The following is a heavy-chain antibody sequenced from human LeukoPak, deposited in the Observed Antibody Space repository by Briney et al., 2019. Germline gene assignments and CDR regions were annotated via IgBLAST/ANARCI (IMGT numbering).Heavy chain of an antibody. D-gene: IGHD3-16*01. Sequence: SETLSLTCTVSGGSISSYYWSWIRQPAGKGLEWIGLIYTSGSTNYNPSLKSRVTMSVDTSKNQLSLKLSSVTAADTAVYYCARKGDYNWFDPWGQGTLVTVSS. J-gene: IGHJ5*02. V-gene: IGHV4-4*07. CDR2: IYTSGST. CDR3: ARKGDYNWFDP. CDR1: GGSISSYY.